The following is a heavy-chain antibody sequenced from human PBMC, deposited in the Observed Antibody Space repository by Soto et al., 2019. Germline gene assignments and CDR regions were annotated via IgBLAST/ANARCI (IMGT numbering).Heavy chain of an antibody. D-gene: IGHD1-7*01. V-gene: IGHV3-9*01. J-gene: IGHJ3*02. CDR1: GFTFDDYA. Sequence: EVQLVESGGGLVQPGRSLRLSCAASGFTFDDYAMHWVRQAPGKGLEWVSGISWNSGSIGYADSVKGRFTISRDNAKNSLYLQMNSLRAEDTALYYCAKSPLVDNWNYDDAFDIWGQGTMVIVSS. CDR2: ISWNSGSI. CDR3: AKSPLVDNWNYDDAFDI.